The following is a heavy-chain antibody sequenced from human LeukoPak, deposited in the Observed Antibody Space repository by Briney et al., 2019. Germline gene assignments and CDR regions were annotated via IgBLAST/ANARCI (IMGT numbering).Heavy chain of an antibody. CDR1: GFTFDDYA. D-gene: IGHD3-22*01. CDR2: ISWNSGSI. J-gene: IGHJ4*02. V-gene: IGHV3-9*01. Sequence: GRSLRLSCAASGFTFDDYAVHWVRQAPGKGLEWVSGISWNSGSIGYADSVKGRFTISRDNAKNSLYLQMNSLRAEDTALYYCAKGHYYDSSAFDYWGQGTLVTVSS. CDR3: AKGHYYDSSAFDY.